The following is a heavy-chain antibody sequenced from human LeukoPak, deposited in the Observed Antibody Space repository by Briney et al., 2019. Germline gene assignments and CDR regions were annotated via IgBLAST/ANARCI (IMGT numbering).Heavy chain of an antibody. D-gene: IGHD2-2*01. J-gene: IGHJ5*02. CDR1: GYTLTELS. CDR3: ARASSYCSSTSCYGNWFDP. CDR2: INPSGGST. V-gene: IGHV1-46*01. Sequence: ASVKVSCKVSGYTLTELSMHWVRQAPGQGLEWMGIINPSGGSTSYAQKFQGRVTMTRDTSTSTVYMELSSLRSEDTAVYYCARASSYCSSTSCYGNWFDPWGQGTLVTVSS.